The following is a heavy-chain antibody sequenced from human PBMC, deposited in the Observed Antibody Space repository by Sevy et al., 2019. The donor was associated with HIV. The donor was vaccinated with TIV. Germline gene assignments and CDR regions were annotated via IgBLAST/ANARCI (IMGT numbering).Heavy chain of an antibody. Sequence: SETLSLTCSVSGGSFSRYFWTWVRQSPGKGLEWIGNIYFTGNTYYSPSLKSRVTLSLDTSKSQFSLTLKSVTAADTAIYFCARDSTTRPRVLDYWGQGTLVTASS. D-gene: IGHD1-1*01. CDR2: IYFTGNT. J-gene: IGHJ4*02. CDR3: ARDSTTRPRVLDY. CDR1: GGSFSRYF. V-gene: IGHV4-59*01.